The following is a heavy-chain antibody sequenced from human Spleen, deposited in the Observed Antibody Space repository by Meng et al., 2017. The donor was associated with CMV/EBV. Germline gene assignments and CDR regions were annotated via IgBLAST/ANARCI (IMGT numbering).Heavy chain of an antibody. D-gene: IGHD4-17*01. J-gene: IGHJ4*02. Sequence: FTFSSSAMSCVRQAPGKGLEWLSSISSSSNYINYADSVKGRFTISRDNAKSSVYLQMSGLRVEDTAVYHCVRDATVRVYESGDYGLDYWGQGTLVTVSS. CDR3: VRDATVRVYESGDYGLDY. V-gene: IGHV3-21*06. CDR1: FTFSSSA. CDR2: ISSSSNYI.